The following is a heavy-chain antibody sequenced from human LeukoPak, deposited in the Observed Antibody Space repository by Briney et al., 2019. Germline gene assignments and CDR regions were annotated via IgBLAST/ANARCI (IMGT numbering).Heavy chain of an antibody. J-gene: IGHJ4*02. V-gene: IGHV1-69*05. CDR2: IIPIFGTA. D-gene: IGHD1-26*01. CDR3: GRGTGELLGYFDY. Sequence: SVKVSCKASGGTFSSYAISWVRQAPGQGLEWMGGIIPIFGTANYAQKFQGRVTITTDESTSTAYMELSSLRSEDTAVYYCGRGTGELLGYFDYWGQGTLVTVSS. CDR1: GGTFSSYA.